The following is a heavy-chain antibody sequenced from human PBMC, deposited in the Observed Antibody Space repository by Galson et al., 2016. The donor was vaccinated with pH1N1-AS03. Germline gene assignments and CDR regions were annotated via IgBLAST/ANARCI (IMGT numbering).Heavy chain of an antibody. CDR2: ITSSGGSGPTI. D-gene: IGHD3-9*01. CDR1: GFTFSDYY. V-gene: IGHV3-11*01. J-gene: IGHJ4*02. Sequence: SLRLSCAASGFTFSDYYMSWIRQAPGKGLEWISCITSSGGSGPTIYYADSEKGRFTISRDNAKNSLCLQMNSLRADDTAVYYCARGWYDIWTGYLVDPFDYWGQGALVTVSS. CDR3: ARGWYDIWTGYLVDPFDY.